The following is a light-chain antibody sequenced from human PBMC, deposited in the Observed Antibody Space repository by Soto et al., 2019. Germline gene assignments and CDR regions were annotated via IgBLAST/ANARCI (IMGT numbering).Light chain of an antibody. V-gene: IGKV3-15*01. CDR3: QQYDNWPPLT. CDR1: QSVRSN. CDR2: GAS. J-gene: IGKJ4*01. Sequence: EIVMTQSPATLSVSPGGRATLSCRVSQSVRSNLAWYQQKPGQAPRLLIYGASTRATGIPARFSGSGSGTEFTLTISSLQSEDFSIYYCQQYDNWPPLTFGGGTNVEIK.